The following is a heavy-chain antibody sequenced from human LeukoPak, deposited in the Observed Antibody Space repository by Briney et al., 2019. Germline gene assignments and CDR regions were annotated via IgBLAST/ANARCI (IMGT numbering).Heavy chain of an antibody. CDR1: GGSISSRSYF. J-gene: IGHJ4*02. Sequence: SETLSLTCTVSGGSISSRSYFWGWIRQSPGKGLEWIGNIYYSGSTHYNPSLKSRVTISVDTSKNQFSLKLSSVTAADTAVYYCARGRGSASRFDYWGQGTLVTVSS. CDR3: ARGRGSASRFDY. D-gene: IGHD2-15*01. CDR2: IYYSGST. V-gene: IGHV4-39*01.